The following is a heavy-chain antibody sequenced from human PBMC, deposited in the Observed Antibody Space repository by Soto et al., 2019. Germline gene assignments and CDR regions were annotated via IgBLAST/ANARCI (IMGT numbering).Heavy chain of an antibody. Sequence: QVQLQESGPGLVKPSETLSLTCTVSCGFVNSDTHSWSWIRQTPGKRLEWIGFIYSGGSTKNPSLRSRVTMSVDTSKNQFSLKLRSVIVADTAVYHCARFVRSCSATTCSTRADVWGQGITVTVSS. CDR3: ARFVRSCSATTCSTRADV. CDR2: IYSGGST. V-gene: IGHV4-61*01. CDR1: CGFVNSDTHS. J-gene: IGHJ6*02. D-gene: IGHD2-2*01.